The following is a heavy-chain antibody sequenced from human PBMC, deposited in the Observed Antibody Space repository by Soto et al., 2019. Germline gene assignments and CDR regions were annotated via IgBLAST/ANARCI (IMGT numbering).Heavy chain of an antibody. V-gene: IGHV3-33*01. J-gene: IGHJ4*02. CDR1: GFTFSSYG. Sequence: QVQLVESGGGVVQPGRSLRLSCAASGFTFSSYGMHWVRQAPGKGLEWVAVIWYDGSNKYYADSVKGRFTISRDNSKNTLYLQMNSLRAEDTAVYYCARGTNITMVRGRIDYWGQGTLVTVSS. CDR3: ARGTNITMVRGRIDY. CDR2: IWYDGSNK. D-gene: IGHD3-10*01.